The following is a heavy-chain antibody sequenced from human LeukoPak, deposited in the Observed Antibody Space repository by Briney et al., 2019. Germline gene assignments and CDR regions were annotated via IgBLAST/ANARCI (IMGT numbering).Heavy chain of an antibody. D-gene: IGHD3-9*01. CDR2: ISAYNGNT. Sequence: RASVKVSCKASGYTFTIYGISWVRQAPGPRLEWMGWISAYNGNTNYAQKLQGRVTMTTDTSTSTAYMELRSLRSDDTAVYYCARFFDYDILTGSFDPWGQGTLVTVSS. V-gene: IGHV1-18*04. CDR1: GYTFTIYG. CDR3: ARFFDYDILTGSFDP. J-gene: IGHJ5*02.